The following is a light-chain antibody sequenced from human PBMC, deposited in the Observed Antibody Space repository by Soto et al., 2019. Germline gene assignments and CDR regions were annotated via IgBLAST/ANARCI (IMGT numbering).Light chain of an antibody. CDR1: QSVSTY. Sequence: IVLKQSPGILSLYPGERATLSCRASQSVSTYLAWYQQKPGQAPRLLIYEALNRATGIPARFSGSGSGTDFTLTISSLEPEDFAVYYCQQRSNWPPIPFGQGTRPEIK. CDR3: QQRSNWPPIP. J-gene: IGKJ5*01. CDR2: EAL. V-gene: IGKV3-11*01.